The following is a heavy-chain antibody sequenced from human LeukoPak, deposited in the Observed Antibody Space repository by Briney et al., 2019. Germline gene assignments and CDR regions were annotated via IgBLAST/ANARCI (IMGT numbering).Heavy chain of an antibody. CDR3: ARVRRSLNWFDS. D-gene: IGHD3-3*01. CDR2: INHSGST. CDR1: GGSFSGYY. Sequence: SETLSLTCAVYGGSFSGYYWSWIRQPPGKGLEWIGEINHSGSTNYNPSLKSRVTISVDTSKNQFSLKLSSVTDADTAVYHCARVRRSLNWFDSWGQGTLVTVSS. V-gene: IGHV4-34*01. J-gene: IGHJ5*01.